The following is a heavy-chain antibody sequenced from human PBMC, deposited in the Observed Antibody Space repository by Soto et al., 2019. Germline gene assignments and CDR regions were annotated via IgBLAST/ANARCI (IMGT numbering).Heavy chain of an antibody. CDR2: IWSDGDKK. V-gene: IGHV3-33*01. D-gene: IGHD5-18*01. Sequence: GGSLRLSCAASGFTFSSYGMHWVRQAPGKGLEWVAVIWSDGDKKYYADSVKGRFTISRDNSRNTLDLQMNNLRTEDTGVYFCARDIYSYGSVGTPDIWGQGTMVTVS. CDR3: ARDIYSYGSVGTPDI. J-gene: IGHJ3*02. CDR1: GFTFSSYG.